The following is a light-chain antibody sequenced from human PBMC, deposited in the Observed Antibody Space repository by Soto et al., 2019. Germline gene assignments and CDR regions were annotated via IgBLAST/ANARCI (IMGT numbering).Light chain of an antibody. CDR2: YND. J-gene: IGLJ3*02. CDR1: SSNIGSNT. V-gene: IGLV1-44*01. CDR3: ATWDDRLTAWV. Sequence: QLVLTQPPSASGTPGQRVTISCSGSSSNIGSNTVHWYQQLPGKAPKLLMYYNDMLPSGVSDRFSGSKSGTSASLAISGLQSEDEGDYYCATWDDRLTAWVFGGGTKLTVL.